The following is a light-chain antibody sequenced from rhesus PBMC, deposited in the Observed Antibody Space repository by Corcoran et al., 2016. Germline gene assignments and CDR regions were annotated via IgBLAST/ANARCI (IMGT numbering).Light chain of an antibody. J-gene: IGKJ1*01. CDR3: QHHDNSPPT. V-gene: IGKV1-69*01. CDR2: RAS. CDR1: QDISTW. Sequence: DIQMTQSPSSLSASVGDRVTITCRASQDISTWLAWYQQKPGKAPNLLIYRASNLESGVPSRFSGSGSGTDFTLTISSLQPEDIATYYCQHHDNSPPTFGQGTKVEIK.